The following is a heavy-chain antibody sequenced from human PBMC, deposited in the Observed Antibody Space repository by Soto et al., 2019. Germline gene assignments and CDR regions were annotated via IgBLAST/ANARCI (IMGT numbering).Heavy chain of an antibody. J-gene: IGHJ6*02. CDR3: ARRLGGMDV. Sequence: KTSETLSLTCAVSGGSISNDNYSWTWIRQSPGKGLEWIGYIYHTGLTYYNPSLKSRVTISVDRSKNQFSLMLTSVTAADTAVYYCARRLGGMDVWGQGTTVTVSS. CDR1: GGSISNDNYS. V-gene: IGHV4-30-2*06. D-gene: IGHD3-9*01. CDR2: IYHTGLT.